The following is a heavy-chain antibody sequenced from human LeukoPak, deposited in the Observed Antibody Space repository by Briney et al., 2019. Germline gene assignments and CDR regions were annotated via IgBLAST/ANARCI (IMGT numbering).Heavy chain of an antibody. J-gene: IGHJ4*02. CDR2: ISAFNGNT. Sequence: ASVKVSCKASGYTFTSSGISWVRQAPGQGLEWMGWISAFNGNTNYAQKLQGRVTMTRDTSTSTVYMELRSLRSDDTAVYYCARDTARYDYWGQGTLVTVSS. V-gene: IGHV1-18*01. CDR3: ARDTARYDY. CDR1: GYTFTSSG. D-gene: IGHD4-17*01.